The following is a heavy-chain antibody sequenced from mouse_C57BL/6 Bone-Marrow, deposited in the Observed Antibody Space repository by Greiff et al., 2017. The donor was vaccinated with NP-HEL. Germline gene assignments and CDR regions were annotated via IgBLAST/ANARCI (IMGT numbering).Heavy chain of an antibody. V-gene: IGHV5-17*01. J-gene: IGHJ3*01. D-gene: IGHD2-3*01. CDR2: ISSGSSTI. Sequence: EVQLVESGGGLVKPGGSLKLSCAASGFTFSDYGMHWVRQAPEKGLEWVAYISSGSSTIYYADTVKGRSTISRDNAKNTLFLQMNSLRSEDTAMYYGARRGDGYYEFAYWGQGTLVTVSA. CDR3: ARRGDGYYEFAY. CDR1: GFTFSDYG.